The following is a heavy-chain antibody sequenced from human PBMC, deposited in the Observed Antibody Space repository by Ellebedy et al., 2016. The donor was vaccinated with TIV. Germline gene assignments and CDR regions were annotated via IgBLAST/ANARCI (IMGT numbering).Heavy chain of an antibody. CDR2: IWYDGSDK. Sequence: GESLKISCSSSGFTFSAFGMHWVRQAPGKGLEWVAHIWYDGSDKYYADSVKGRFTISRDNSKSTLYLQMSSLRGEDTAVYYCARAWIPYGLDVWGHGTTVTVSS. CDR1: GFTFSAFG. CDR3: ARAWIPYGLDV. J-gene: IGHJ6*02. V-gene: IGHV3-33*01. D-gene: IGHD5-12*01.